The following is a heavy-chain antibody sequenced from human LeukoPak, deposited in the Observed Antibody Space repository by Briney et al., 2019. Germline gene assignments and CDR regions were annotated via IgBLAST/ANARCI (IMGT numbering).Heavy chain of an antibody. CDR1: GYTFTGYY. CDR2: INPNIGAT. CDR3: ARDRVGSGWPRPYYFEH. Sequence: GASVKVSCKPSGYTFTGYYLHWVRQAPGQALEWMGWINPNIGATMYAEKFQGRVTMTRDTSISTAYMELSSLRSDDTALYYCARDRVGSGWPRPYYFEHWDQGTLVTVSS. J-gene: IGHJ4*02. D-gene: IGHD6-19*01. V-gene: IGHV1-2*02.